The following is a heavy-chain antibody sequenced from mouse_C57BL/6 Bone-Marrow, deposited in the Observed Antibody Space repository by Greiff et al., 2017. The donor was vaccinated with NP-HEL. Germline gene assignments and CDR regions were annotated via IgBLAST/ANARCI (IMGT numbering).Heavy chain of an antibody. Sequence: VQLVESGPGLVAPSQSLSITCTVSGFSLTSYGVDWVRQSPGQGLEWLGVIWGVGSTNYNSALKSRLSISKDNSKSQVFLKMNSLQTVDTAMYYCAIYSNTFAYWGQGTLVTVSA. CDR1: GFSLTSYG. J-gene: IGHJ3*01. CDR2: IWGVGST. D-gene: IGHD2-5*01. V-gene: IGHV2-6*01. CDR3: AIYSNTFAY.